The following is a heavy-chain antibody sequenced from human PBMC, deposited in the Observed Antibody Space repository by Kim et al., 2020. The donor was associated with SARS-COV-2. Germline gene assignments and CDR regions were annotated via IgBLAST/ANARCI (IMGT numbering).Heavy chain of an antibody. Sequence: SGPTLVNPTQTLTLTCTFSGFSLSTSEMCVSWIRQPPGKALEWLARIDWDDDKYYSTSLKTRLTISKDTSKNQVVLTMTNMDPVDTATYYCARIIVVPAAMGYYGMDVWGQGTTVTVSS. CDR3: ARIIVVPAAMGYYGMDV. D-gene: IGHD2-2*01. V-gene: IGHV2-70*11. J-gene: IGHJ6*02. CDR1: GFSLSTSEMC. CDR2: IDWDDDK.